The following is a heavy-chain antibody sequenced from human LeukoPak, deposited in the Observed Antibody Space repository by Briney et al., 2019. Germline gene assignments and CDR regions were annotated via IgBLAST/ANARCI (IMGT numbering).Heavy chain of an antibody. CDR3: AKCGTTCYANAFYI. D-gene: IGHD2-2*01. J-gene: IGHJ3*02. CDR1: GFTFSSYA. Sequence: GGSLRLSCEASGFTFSSYAMTWVRQAPGKRLEWVSAISRSGGDTEYADSVKGRFTISRDNSKNTLYMQMNSLRAEDAAVYYCAKCGTTCYANAFYIWGQGTMVTVSS. CDR2: ISRSGGDT. V-gene: IGHV3-23*01.